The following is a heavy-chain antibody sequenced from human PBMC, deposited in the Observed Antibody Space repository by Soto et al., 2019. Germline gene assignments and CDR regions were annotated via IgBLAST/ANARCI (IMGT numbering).Heavy chain of an antibody. V-gene: IGHV4-4*07. J-gene: IGHJ4*02. Sequence: SETLSLTXTVSGASITTSSYWSWIRQPAGKGLEWIGRFSLSGTTNYNPSLRSRVTMSADVSKNQFSLRLTSVTAADTALYYCARGTTPPGAPAWYYFDSWGQGTLVTVSS. CDR3: ARGTTPPGAPAWYYFDS. CDR1: GASITTSSY. D-gene: IGHD1-1*01. CDR2: FSLSGTT.